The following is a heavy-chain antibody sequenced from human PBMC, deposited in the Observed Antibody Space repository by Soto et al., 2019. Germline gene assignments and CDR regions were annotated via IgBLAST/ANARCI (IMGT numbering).Heavy chain of an antibody. D-gene: IGHD3-10*01. J-gene: IGHJ4*02. Sequence: GGSLRLSCAGSGFTLIDHYIDWVRQAPGKGLEWVGRSRDKAQGYSTAYAASVKGRFTVSRDNAKNSLYLQMNSLRAEDTALYYCAGDPFYYASGFWGQGTLVTVSS. CDR3: AGDPFYYASGF. CDR1: GFTLIDHY. CDR2: SRDKAQGYST. V-gene: IGHV3-72*01.